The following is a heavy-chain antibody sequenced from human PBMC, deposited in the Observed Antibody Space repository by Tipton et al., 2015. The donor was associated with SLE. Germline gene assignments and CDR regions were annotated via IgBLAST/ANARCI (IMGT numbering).Heavy chain of an antibody. CDR2: IYYDGTA. CDR3: ARASGGNSPY. D-gene: IGHD4-23*01. CDR1: GASVRSTSYH. Sequence: TLSLTCFVSGASVRSTSYHWGWIRQPPGKGLEWIGNIYYDGTAYYTPSLESRVSISVDTSKNQVSLNLTSVTAADTAIYYCARASGGNSPYWGQGTLVTVSS. J-gene: IGHJ4*02. V-gene: IGHV4-39*07.